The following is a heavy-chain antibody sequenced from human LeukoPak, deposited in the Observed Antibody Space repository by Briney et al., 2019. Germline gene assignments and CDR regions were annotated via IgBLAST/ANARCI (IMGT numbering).Heavy chain of an antibody. CDR2: ISYDGSNK. Sequence: GGSLRLSCAASGFTFSSYGMQWIRQAPGKGLEWVAVISYDGSNKYYADSVKGRFTISRDNSKSTLYLQMNSLRAEDTAVYYCARGYCSSTSCLPFDYWGQGTLVTVSS. J-gene: IGHJ4*02. D-gene: IGHD2-2*01. CDR3: ARGYCSSTSCLPFDY. CDR1: GFTFSSYG. V-gene: IGHV3-30*03.